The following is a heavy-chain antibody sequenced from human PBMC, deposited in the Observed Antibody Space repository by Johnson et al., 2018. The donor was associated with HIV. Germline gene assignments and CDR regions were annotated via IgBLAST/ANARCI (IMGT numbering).Heavy chain of an antibody. CDR3: AKDVGNYWPDSFDI. Sequence: VQLVESGGGLVQPGGSLRLSCAASGITVSSNYMSWVRQAPGKGLEWVAVISYDGGNKYYADSVQGRFTISRDKSENTLYLQMNSLRDEDTAVYYCAKDVGNYWPDSFDIWGQGTMVTVSS. J-gene: IGHJ3*02. V-gene: IGHV3-30*18. CDR2: ISYDGGNK. D-gene: IGHD3-22*01. CDR1: GITVSSNY.